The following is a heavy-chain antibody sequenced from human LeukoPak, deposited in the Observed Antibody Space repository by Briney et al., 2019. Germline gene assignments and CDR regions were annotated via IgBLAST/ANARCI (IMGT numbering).Heavy chain of an antibody. V-gene: IGHV3-23*01. CDR2: ISTSGRAT. CDR1: GFAFSTYA. Sequence: ESLRLSCAASGFAFSTYAMTWVRQAPEKGLQWVSTISTSGRATYYADSVEGRFTISRDNSKNTLYLQMNSLRADDTAVYYCAKARGSSVYEQFDYWGQGTQVTVSP. D-gene: IGHD5/OR15-5a*01. CDR3: AKARGSSVYEQFDY. J-gene: IGHJ4*02.